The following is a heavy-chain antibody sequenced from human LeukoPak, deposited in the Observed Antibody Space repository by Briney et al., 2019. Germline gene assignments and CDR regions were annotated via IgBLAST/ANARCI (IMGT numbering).Heavy chain of an antibody. CDR3: AKDSPVATW. CDR2: ITDSGDGT. D-gene: IGHD1-26*01. V-gene: IGHV3-23*01. J-gene: IGHJ4*02. Sequence: PGRSLRLSCAASGFTFSSYGMHWVRQAPGKGLEWVSSITDSGDGTYYADSVKGRFTISRDDSKNTLYLQMNSLRAEDTALYYCAKDSPVATWWGQGTLVTVSS. CDR1: GFTFSSYG.